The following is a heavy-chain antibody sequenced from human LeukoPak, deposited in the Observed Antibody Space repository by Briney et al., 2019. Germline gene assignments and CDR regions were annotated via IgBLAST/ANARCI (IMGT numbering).Heavy chain of an antibody. CDR2: INPSGGST. J-gene: IGHJ3*01. Sequence: IINPSGGSTSYAQKFQGRVTMTRDTSTSTVYMELSSLRSEDTAVYYCARAHCSSVSCCHVEFHVWRQLTIVTVSS. V-gene: IGHV1-46*01. CDR3: ARAHCSSVSCCHVEFHV. D-gene: IGHD2-2*01.